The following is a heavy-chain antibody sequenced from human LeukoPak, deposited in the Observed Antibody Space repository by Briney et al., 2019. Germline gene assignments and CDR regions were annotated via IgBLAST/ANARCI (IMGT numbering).Heavy chain of an antibody. D-gene: IGHD3-10*01. J-gene: IGHJ4*02. Sequence: ADTQSLTCALYGGSFSGYYWSWIRHPPGRGRECIGEINPSGSTNYNPSLKSRVTISVDTSKNQFSLKLSSVTAADTAVYYCARGRGYYGSGSYLDYWGQGTLVTVSS. CDR2: INPSGST. CDR3: ARGRGYYGSGSYLDY. V-gene: IGHV4-34*01. CDR1: GGSFSGYY.